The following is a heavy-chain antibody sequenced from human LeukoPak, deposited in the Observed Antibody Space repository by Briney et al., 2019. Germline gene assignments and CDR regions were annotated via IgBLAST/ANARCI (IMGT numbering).Heavy chain of an antibody. CDR1: GGSFSGYY. CDR2: INHSGST. V-gene: IGHV4-34*01. CDR3: ARAWAVAGPFDY. J-gene: IGHJ4*02. D-gene: IGHD6-19*01. Sequence: SETLSLTCAVYGGSFSGYYWSWIRQPPGKGLERIGEINHSGSTNYNPSLKSRVTISVDTSKNQFSLKLSSVTAADTAVYYCARAWAVAGPFDYWGQGTLVTVSS.